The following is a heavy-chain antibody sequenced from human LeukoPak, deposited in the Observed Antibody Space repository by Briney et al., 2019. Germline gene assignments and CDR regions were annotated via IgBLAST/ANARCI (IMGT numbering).Heavy chain of an antibody. CDR1: GFTFSTYD. Sequence: AGGSLRLSCAASGFTFSTYDFHWVRQVTGKGLQWVSAIGAGFDTYYQDSVKGRFTISRDNAKNTLYLQMNSLRAEDTAVYYCGRGGKVEQPVLARWGQGSLVTVSS. CDR2: IGAGFDT. CDR3: GRGGKVEQPVLAR. D-gene: IGHD6-13*01. V-gene: IGHV3-13*01. J-gene: IGHJ4*02.